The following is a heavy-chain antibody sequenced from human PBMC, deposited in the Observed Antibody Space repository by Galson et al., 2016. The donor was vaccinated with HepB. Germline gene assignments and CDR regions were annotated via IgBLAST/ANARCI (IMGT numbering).Heavy chain of an antibody. Sequence: CAISGDSVSSNSAAWNWIRQSPSRGLEWLGRTYYRSEWRNDYAAPVKGRISFRPDTPKNQFSLQLNSVTPEDTAVFYCARENCSGSSCLFDYWGQGTLVTVSS. D-gene: IGHD2-15*01. CDR1: GDSVSSNSAA. CDR2: TYYRSEWRN. J-gene: IGHJ4*02. CDR3: ARENCSGSSCLFDY. V-gene: IGHV6-1*01.